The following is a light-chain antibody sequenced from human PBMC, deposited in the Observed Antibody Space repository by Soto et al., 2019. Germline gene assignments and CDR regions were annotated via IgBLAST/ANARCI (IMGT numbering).Light chain of an antibody. V-gene: IGKV1-27*01. Sequence: DIQMTQSPSSLSASVGDRVTITCRASQVISNYLAWYQPKPGKVPKLLIYAASTLQSGVPFRFSGSGSGTDFTLTISRLQPEDVATYCCQKYNSAPWTFGQGTKVAIK. CDR1: QVISNY. CDR3: QKYNSAPWT. J-gene: IGKJ1*01. CDR2: AAS.